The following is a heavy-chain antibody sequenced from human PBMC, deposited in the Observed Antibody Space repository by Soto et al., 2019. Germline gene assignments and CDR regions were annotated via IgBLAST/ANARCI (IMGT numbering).Heavy chain of an antibody. CDR1: GGSISSSSYY. D-gene: IGHD2-2*01. J-gene: IGHJ3*02. CDR2: IYYSGST. V-gene: IGHV4-39*01. Sequence: QLQLQESGPGLVKPSETLSLTCTVSGGSISSSSYYWGWIRQPPGKGLEWIGSIYYSGSTYYNPSLKSRVTISVDTSKNQFSLKLSSVTAADTAVYYCARLEPAHFVAFDIWGQGTMVTVSS. CDR3: ARLEPAHFVAFDI.